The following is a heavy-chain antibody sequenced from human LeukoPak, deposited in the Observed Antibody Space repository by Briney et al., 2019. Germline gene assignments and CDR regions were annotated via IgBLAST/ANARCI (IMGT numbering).Heavy chain of an antibody. V-gene: IGHV1-69*04. CDR2: IIPILGIA. Sequence: ASVKVSFKASGGTFSSYAISWVRQAPGQGLELMGMIIPILGIANYAQKFQGRVTITAAKSTSTAYMELSSLSSEDTAVYYCARDRRLLRVASNWYFDIWGRGTLVSVSS. D-gene: IGHD3-22*01. J-gene: IGHJ2*01. CDR3: ARDRRLLRVASNWYFDI. CDR1: GGTFSSYA.